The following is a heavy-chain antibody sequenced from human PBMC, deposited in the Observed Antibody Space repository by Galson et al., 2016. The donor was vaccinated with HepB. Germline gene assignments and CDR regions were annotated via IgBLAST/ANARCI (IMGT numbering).Heavy chain of an antibody. D-gene: IGHD6-19*01. CDR1: GFTFNNYG. CDR2: TWYDGSGE. Sequence: SLRLSCAAPGFTFNNYGIHWVRQAPGKGLEWVALTWYDGSGESYTDSVKGRFTVSRDNSKNTVYLQMNSLGAKDTAVYYCAKDPAQQWLVHYFEYWGQGILVTVS. J-gene: IGHJ4*02. V-gene: IGHV3-33*06. CDR3: AKDPAQQWLVHYFEY.